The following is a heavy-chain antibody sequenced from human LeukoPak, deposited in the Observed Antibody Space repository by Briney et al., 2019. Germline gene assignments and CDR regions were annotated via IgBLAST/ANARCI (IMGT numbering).Heavy chain of an antibody. J-gene: IGHJ5*02. V-gene: IGHV4-59*12. CDR3: ARERYTSAYSHWFDP. Sequence: SETLSLTCTVSGGSISSYYWSWIRQPPGKGLEWIAYIYYSGSTNYNPSLKSRVTISVDTSKNQFSLKLSSVTAADTAVYYCARERYTSAYSHWFDPWGQGTLVTVSS. CDR2: IYYSGST. D-gene: IGHD3-22*01. CDR1: GGSISSYY.